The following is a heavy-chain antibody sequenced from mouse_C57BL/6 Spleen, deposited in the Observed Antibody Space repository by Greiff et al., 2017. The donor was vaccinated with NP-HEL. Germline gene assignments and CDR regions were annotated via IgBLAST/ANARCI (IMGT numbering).Heavy chain of an antibody. CDR3: ARASYCSKYYFDY. CDR1: GFTFSDYG. J-gene: IGHJ2*01. CDR2: ISSGSSTI. Sequence: EVKLVESGGGLVKPGGSLKLSCAASGFTFSDYGMHWVRQAPEKGLEWVAYISSGSSTIYYADTVKGRFTISRDNAKNTLFLQMTSLRSEDTAMYYCARASYCSKYYFDYWGQGTTLTVSS. V-gene: IGHV5-17*01. D-gene: IGHD2-5*01.